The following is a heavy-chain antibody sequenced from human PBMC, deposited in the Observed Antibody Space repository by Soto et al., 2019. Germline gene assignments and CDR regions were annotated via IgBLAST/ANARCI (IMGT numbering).Heavy chain of an antibody. CDR2: ISYDGSNK. J-gene: IGHJ6*02. CDR1: GFTFSSYA. CDR3: ARPKFSSGDDYYYYYGMDV. D-gene: IGHD5-12*01. V-gene: IGHV3-30-3*01. Sequence: GGSLRLSCAASGFTFSSYAMHWVRQAPGKGLEWVAVISYDGSNKYYADSVKGRFTISRDNSKNTLYLQMNSLRAEDTAVYYCARPKFSSGDDYYYYYGMDVWGQGTTVTVSS.